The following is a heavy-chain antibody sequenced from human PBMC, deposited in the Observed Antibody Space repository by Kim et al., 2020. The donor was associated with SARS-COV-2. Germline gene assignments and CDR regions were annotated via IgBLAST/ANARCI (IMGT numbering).Heavy chain of an antibody. CDR2: FDPEDGET. D-gene: IGHD6-13*01. CDR1: GYTLTELS. J-gene: IGHJ5*02. Sequence: ASVKVSCKVSGYTLTELSMHWVRQAPGKGLEWMGGFDPEDGETIYAQKFQGRVTMTEDTSTDTAYMELSILRSEDTAVYYCATDLRFSKSSTAFFDTWGQESLVTPSS. CDR3: ATDLRFSKSSTAFFDT. V-gene: IGHV1-24*01.